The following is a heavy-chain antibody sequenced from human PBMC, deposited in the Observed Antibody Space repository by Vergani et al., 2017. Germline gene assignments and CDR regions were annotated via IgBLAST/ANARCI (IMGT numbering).Heavy chain of an antibody. V-gene: IGHV5-51*03. D-gene: IGHD3-10*01. J-gene: IGHJ6*03. CDR1: GYSFTSYW. CDR2: IYPGDSDT. Sequence: EVPLVPSGAEVKTPGASLKISCKGSGYSFTSYWIGWVRQLPGKGLEWMGIIYPGDSDTRYRPSFQGQVTISADKSISTDYLQWSSLKASDTAMYYCARRLYYGSGSSNKYYMDVWGKGTTVTVSS. CDR3: ARRLYYGSGSSNKYYMDV.